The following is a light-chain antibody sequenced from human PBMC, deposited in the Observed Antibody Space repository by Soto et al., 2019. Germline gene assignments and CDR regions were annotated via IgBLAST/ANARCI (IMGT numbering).Light chain of an antibody. CDR3: QQYNNWPRT. J-gene: IGKJ1*01. CDR2: DAS. V-gene: IGKV3-15*01. CDR1: HSVSSN. Sequence: EIVMTQSPGTLSVSPGERATLSCRASHSVSSNLAWYQQKPGQAPRLLIFDASSRATGIPARFSGSGSGTDFTLTISSLQSEDIAVYYCQQYNNWPRTFGQGTKVDIK.